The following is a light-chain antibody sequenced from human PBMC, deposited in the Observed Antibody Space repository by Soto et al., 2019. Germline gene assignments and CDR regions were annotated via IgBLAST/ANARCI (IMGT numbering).Light chain of an antibody. CDR1: SSDVGGYNY. J-gene: IGLJ2*01. CDR3: SSYAGSNNVI. CDR2: EVN. V-gene: IGLV2-8*01. Sequence: QSALTQPPSASGSPGQSVTFSCTGTSSDVGGYNYVSWYQQHPGKAPKLMIYEVNKRPSGVPDRFSGSKSGNTASLTVSGLQADEEADYYCSSYAGSNNVIFGGGTKLTVL.